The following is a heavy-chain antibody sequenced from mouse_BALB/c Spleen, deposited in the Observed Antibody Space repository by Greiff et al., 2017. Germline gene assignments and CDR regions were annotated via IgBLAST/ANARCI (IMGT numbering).Heavy chain of an antibody. CDR1: GFSLTSYG. D-gene: IGHD1-2*01. Sequence: VKLMESGPDLVAPSQSLSITCTVSGFSLTSYGVHWVRQPPGKGLEWLVVIWSDGSTTYNSALKSRLSISKDNSKSQVFLKMNSLQTDDTAMYYCARPLYYGYGGFAYWGQGTLVTVSA. CDR2: IWSDGST. V-gene: IGHV2-6-2*01. J-gene: IGHJ3*01. CDR3: ARPLYYGYGGFAY.